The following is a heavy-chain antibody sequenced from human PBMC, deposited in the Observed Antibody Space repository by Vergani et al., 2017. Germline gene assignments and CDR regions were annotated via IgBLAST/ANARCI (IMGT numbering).Heavy chain of an antibody. CDR1: GFTFNSYG. CDR3: AKISDLDGVVPAAIQHFDY. V-gene: IGHV3-30*02. Sequence: QVQLVESGGGVVQPGGSLRLSCTASGFTFNSYGMHWVRQAPGKGLEWVASIRSDESRRYYADSVKGRFTISRDNSKNTLYLQMNSLRAVDTAVYYCAKISDLDGVVPAAIQHFDYWGQGTLVTVSS. CDR2: IRSDESRR. J-gene: IGHJ4*02. D-gene: IGHD2-2*01.